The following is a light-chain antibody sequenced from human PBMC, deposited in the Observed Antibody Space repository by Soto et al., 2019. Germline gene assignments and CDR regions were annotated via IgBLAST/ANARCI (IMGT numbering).Light chain of an antibody. CDR2: DDH. Sequence: QSVLTQPPSVPAAPGQRVSISCSGGSSNIGKNSVSWYQQLPATAPKLLIYDDHQRPSGLPDRFSASKSGTSATLALTGLRPADEADYYCATWDLTLSAGVLFGGGTKVTVL. V-gene: IGLV1-51*01. J-gene: IGLJ2*01. CDR1: SSNIGKNS. CDR3: ATWDLTLSAGVL.